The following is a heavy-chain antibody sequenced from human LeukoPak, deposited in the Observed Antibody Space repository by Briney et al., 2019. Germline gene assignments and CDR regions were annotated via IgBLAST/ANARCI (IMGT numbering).Heavy chain of an antibody. D-gene: IGHD6-19*01. CDR1: GGSISSYY. J-gene: IGHJ4*02. Sequence: SETLSLTCTASGGSISSYYWSWIRQPPGKELEWIGYIYYSGSTNYNPSLKSRVTISLDTSQNQFSLRLSSVTAADTAVYYCARAHSVAVAADTLDCWGQGTLVTVSS. V-gene: IGHV4-59*01. CDR2: IYYSGST. CDR3: ARAHSVAVAADTLDC.